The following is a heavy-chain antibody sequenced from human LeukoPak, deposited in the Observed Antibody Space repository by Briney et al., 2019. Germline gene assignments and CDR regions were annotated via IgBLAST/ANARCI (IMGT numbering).Heavy chain of an antibody. CDR2: INHSGST. D-gene: IGHD5-18*01. CDR1: GGSFSGYY. Sequence: PSETLSLTCAVYGGSFSGYYWSWIRQPPGKGLEWIGEINHSGSTNYNPSLKSRVTISVDTSKNQFSLKLSSVTAADTAVYYCARHIFPGTAMIGWGQGTLVTVSS. J-gene: IGHJ4*02. CDR3: ARHIFPGTAMIG. V-gene: IGHV4-34*01.